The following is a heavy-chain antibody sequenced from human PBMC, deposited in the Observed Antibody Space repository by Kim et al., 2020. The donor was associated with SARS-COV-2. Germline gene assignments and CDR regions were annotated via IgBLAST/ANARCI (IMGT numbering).Heavy chain of an antibody. V-gene: IGHV4-39*01. CDR3: ARQGIVAPFDY. J-gene: IGHJ4*02. Sequence: YHNPPLKSRVTISEDTSKNQFSLKLSSVTAADTAVYYCARQGIVAPFDYWGQGTLVTVSS. D-gene: IGHD1-26*01.